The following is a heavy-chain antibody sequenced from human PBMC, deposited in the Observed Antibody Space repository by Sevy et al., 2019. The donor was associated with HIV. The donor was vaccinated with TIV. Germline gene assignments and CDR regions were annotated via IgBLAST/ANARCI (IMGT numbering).Heavy chain of an antibody. CDR1: GFTFSNAW. J-gene: IGHJ6*02. Sequence: GGSLRLSCAGSGFTFSNAWMTWVRQAPGKGLEWVGHIKSKTDGGTTEYAAPVKGRFTISRDDSKDTLYLQMNNLKSEDTAVYYRTTRVREVVTAIPLGMDVWGQGTTVTVSS. CDR2: IKSKTDGGTT. CDR3: TTRVREVVTAIPLGMDV. D-gene: IGHD2-21*02. V-gene: IGHV3-15*01.